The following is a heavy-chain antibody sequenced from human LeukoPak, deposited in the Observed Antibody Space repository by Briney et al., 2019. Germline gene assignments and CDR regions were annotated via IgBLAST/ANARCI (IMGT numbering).Heavy chain of an antibody. D-gene: IGHD3-10*01. CDR2: IYSGGSA. CDR1: GFTVSSNY. J-gene: IGHJ4*02. V-gene: IGHV3-53*01. Sequence: GGSLRLSCAASGFTVSSNYMSWVRQAPGKGLEWVSVIYSGGSAYYADSVKGRFTISRDNSRNMVYLQMDSLRVEDTAVYYCARDDGSGRKIDYWGQGTLVTVSS. CDR3: ARDDGSGRKIDY.